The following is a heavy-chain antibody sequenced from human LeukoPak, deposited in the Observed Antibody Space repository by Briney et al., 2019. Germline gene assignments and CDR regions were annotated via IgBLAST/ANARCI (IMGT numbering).Heavy chain of an antibody. V-gene: IGHV3-23*01. J-gene: IGHJ4*02. CDR3: AKDRRRFWSGYLDY. D-gene: IGHD3-3*01. CDR1: GFSLSNYA. Sequence: PGGSLRLSCAASGFSLSNYAMRWARQAPGEGLEWVSGISDSGGTTYYADSVKGRFTISRDNSKNTLYLQMNSLTAEDTAVYYCAKDRRRFWSGYLDYWGQGALVTVSS. CDR2: ISDSGGTT.